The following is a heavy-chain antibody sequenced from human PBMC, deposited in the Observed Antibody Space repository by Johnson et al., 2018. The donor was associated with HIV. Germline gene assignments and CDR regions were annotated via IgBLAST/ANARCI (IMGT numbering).Heavy chain of an antibody. Sequence: VQLVESGGGVVQPGRSLRLSCAASGFTFSSYAMSWVRQAPGKGLQWVSYIDSSGSGIYYADSVKGRFTISRDNAKNSLYLQMNSLRAEDTALYYCAKAGYCTGGVCYHLDAFDIWGQGTMVTVSS. CDR3: AKAGYCTGGVCYHLDAFDI. D-gene: IGHD2-8*02. V-gene: IGHV3-21*04. CDR2: IDSSGSGI. CDR1: GFTFSSYA. J-gene: IGHJ3*02.